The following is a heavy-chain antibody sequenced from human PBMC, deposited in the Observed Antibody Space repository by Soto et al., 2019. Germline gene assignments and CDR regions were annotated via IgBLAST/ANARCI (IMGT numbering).Heavy chain of an antibody. CDR2: IWYDGSNK. CDR3: ARDGDLGYCISSRCPLPGGGMDV. V-gene: IGHV3-33*01. D-gene: IGHD2-2*03. J-gene: IGHJ6*02. Sequence: GRPLRLSYAASGLTFSSYGMHWVRQAPEKGLEWVAVIWYDGSNKYYADSVKGRFTVSRDNSKNTLYLQMNSLRAEDTAVYYCARDGDLGYCISSRCPLPGGGMDVCGEGTTVTVS. CDR1: GLTFSSYG.